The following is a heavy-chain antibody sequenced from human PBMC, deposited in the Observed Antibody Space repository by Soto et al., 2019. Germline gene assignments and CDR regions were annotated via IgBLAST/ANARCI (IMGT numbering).Heavy chain of an antibody. CDR2: MSGSSSTT. J-gene: IGHJ4*02. CDR3: AKNQERELPRVIDF. Sequence: GSLSLSCATSGLTFINYAMSWVRQAPGGGLEWVSSMSGSSSTTYYADSVRGRFTISRDRSKNTLYLQMSSLRAEDTALYYCAKNQERELPRVIDFWGQGTLVTVSS. CDR1: GLTFINYA. D-gene: IGHD1-7*01. V-gene: IGHV3-23*01.